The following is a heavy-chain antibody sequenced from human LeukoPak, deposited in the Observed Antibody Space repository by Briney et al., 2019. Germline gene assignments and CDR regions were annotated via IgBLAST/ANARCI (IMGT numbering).Heavy chain of an antibody. J-gene: IGHJ4*02. CDR2: ISDSGGRT. V-gene: IGHV3-23*01. CDR1: GITLSNYG. Sequence: GGSLRLSCAVSGITLSNYGMSWVRQAPGKGLEWVAGISDSGGRTNYADSVKRRFTISRDNPKNTLFLQMNSLSAEDTAVYFCAKRGVVIRVILVGFHKEAYYFDSWGQGALVTVSS. CDR3: AKRGVVIRVILVGFHKEAYYFDS. D-gene: IGHD3-22*01.